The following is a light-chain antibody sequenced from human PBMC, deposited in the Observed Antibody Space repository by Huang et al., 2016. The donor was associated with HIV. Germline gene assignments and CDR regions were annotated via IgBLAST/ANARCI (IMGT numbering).Light chain of an antibody. CDR1: QSLLYSSNNKNY. CDR2: WAS. CDR3: QQYYNTPLT. Sequence: DIVMTQSPDSLAVSLGERATINCKSSQSLLYSSNNKNYLAWYQQKPGQPPTLLIDWASTRESGVPDRFTGSGSGTVFTLTISSLQAEDVAVYYCQQYYNTPLTFGQGTKLEIK. J-gene: IGKJ2*01. V-gene: IGKV4-1*01.